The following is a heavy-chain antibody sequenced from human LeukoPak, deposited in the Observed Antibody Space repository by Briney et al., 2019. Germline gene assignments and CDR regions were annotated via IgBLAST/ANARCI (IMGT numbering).Heavy chain of an antibody. V-gene: IGHV1-2*02. CDR2: INPNRGGT. CDR3: ASGYRFRN. CDR1: GYPFTDCY. D-gene: IGHD5-18*01. Sequence: ASVKVSCKASGYPFTDCYMHWVRQAPGQGLEWMGWINPNRGGTGYAQKFQGRVTMTRDTSISTAYMELSRLRYDDTAVYYCASGYRFRNWGQGTLVTVSS. J-gene: IGHJ4*02.